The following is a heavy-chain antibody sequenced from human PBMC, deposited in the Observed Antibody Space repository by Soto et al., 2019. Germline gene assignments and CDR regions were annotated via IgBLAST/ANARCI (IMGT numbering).Heavy chain of an antibody. J-gene: IGHJ6*02. Sequence: PSETLSLTCTVPGGSINSGDYYWTWVRQPPGKGLEWIGNIFHSGSTYYTPSLQSRVTISLDTSKNHFSLKLSSVTPADTAVYYCARDRYYGSGTYYNFYSGMDVWRQGTTVTVSS. D-gene: IGHD3-10*01. CDR1: GGSINSGDYY. CDR2: IFHSGST. CDR3: ARDRYYGSGTYYNFYSGMDV. V-gene: IGHV4-30-4*01.